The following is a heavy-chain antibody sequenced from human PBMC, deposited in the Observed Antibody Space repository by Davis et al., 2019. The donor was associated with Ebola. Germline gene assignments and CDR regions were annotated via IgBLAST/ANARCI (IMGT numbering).Heavy chain of an antibody. V-gene: IGHV6-1*01. CDR1: GDGVSVSSGG. Sequence: HSQTLSLTCAISGDGVSVSSGGWNWIRQSPSRGLEWLGRTYYNSKWYKDYAVSLKSRITFNPDTSKNQFSLQLDSVTPEDTAIYYCARVHGGAGKAFDIWGQGSMVIVSS. J-gene: IGHJ3*02. D-gene: IGHD3-10*01. CDR3: ARVHGGAGKAFDI. CDR2: TYYNSKWYK.